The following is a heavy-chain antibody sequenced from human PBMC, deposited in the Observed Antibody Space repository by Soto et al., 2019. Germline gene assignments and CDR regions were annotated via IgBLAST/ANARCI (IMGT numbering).Heavy chain of an antibody. V-gene: IGHV4-34*01. J-gene: IGHJ4*02. D-gene: IGHD4-17*01. CDR1: GGSFSGYY. Sequence: SETLSLTCAVYGGSFSGYYWSWIRQPPGKGLEWIGEINHSGSTNYNPSLKSRVTISVDTSKNQFSLKLSSVTAADTAVYYCTTTAEIDYWGQGTLVTVS. CDR2: INHSGST. CDR3: TTTAEIDY.